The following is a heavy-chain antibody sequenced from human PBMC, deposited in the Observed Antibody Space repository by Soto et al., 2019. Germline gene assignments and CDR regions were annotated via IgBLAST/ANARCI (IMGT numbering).Heavy chain of an antibody. CDR1: GGSISSYY. CDR2: IYYSGST. D-gene: IGHD2-21*02. Sequence: PSETLSLTCTVSGGSISSYYWSWIRQPPGKGLEWIGYIYYSGSTNYNPSLKSRVTISVDTSKNQFSLKLSSETAADTAVYYCARDRTADGRDRHYYHYGMDVWGQGTTVTVSS. J-gene: IGHJ6*02. V-gene: IGHV4-59*01. CDR3: ARDRTADGRDRHYYHYGMDV.